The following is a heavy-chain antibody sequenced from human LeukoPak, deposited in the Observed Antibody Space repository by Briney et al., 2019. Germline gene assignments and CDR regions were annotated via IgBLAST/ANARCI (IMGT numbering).Heavy chain of an antibody. Sequence: PGGSLRLSCAASGFTFSSYSMNWVRQAPGKGLEWVSSISSSSSYIYYADSVKGRFTISRDNAKNSLYLQMNSLRAEDTAVYYCASMGDSSGYYFVPDYFDYWGQGTLVTVSS. V-gene: IGHV3-21*01. D-gene: IGHD3-22*01. CDR1: GFTFSSYS. CDR3: ASMGDSSGYYFVPDYFDY. CDR2: ISSSSSYI. J-gene: IGHJ4*02.